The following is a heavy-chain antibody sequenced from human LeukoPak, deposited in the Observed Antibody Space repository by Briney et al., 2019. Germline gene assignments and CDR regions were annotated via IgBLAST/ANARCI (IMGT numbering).Heavy chain of an antibody. CDR2: ISGSGGST. CDR3: AKAGRGSSGWYRLFDY. D-gene: IGHD6-19*01. J-gene: IGHJ4*02. CDR1: GFTFSSYA. V-gene: IGHV3-23*01. Sequence: GGSLRLSCAASGFTFSSYAMSWVRQAPGKGLEWVSAISGSGGSTYYADSVKGRFTISRDNSKNTLYLQMSSLRAEDTAVYYCAKAGRGSSGWYRLFDYWGQGTLVTVSS.